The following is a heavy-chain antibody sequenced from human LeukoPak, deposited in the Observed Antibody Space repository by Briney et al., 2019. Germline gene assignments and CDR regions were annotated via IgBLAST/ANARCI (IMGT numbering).Heavy chain of an antibody. CDR2: IYSSGST. Sequence: TLSLTCAVSDYSIRSGGYSWNWIRQPPGKGLEWIGYIYSSGSTNYNPSLKSRVTISVDMSKNQFSLKLTSVTAADTAVYYCVRGWGPAYCVGDCHRHFDYWGQGALVTVSS. D-gene: IGHD2-21*02. J-gene: IGHJ4*02. CDR3: VRGWGPAYCVGDCHRHFDY. V-gene: IGHV4-30-2*01. CDR1: DYSIRSGGYS.